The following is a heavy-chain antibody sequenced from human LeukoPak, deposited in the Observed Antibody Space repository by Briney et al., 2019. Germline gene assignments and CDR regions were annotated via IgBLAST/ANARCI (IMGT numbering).Heavy chain of an antibody. CDR2: VSGSGGST. CDR3: AKAGYGSGSYYTLSHFDY. Sequence: GGSLRLSCAASGFTFSSYAMSWVRQAPGKGLEWASAVSGSGGSTYYADSVKGRSTISRDNSKNPLYLQMNSLRAGDTAVYYCAKAGYGSGSYYTLSHFDYWGEGTLVTVSS. CDR1: GFTFSSYA. D-gene: IGHD3-10*01. J-gene: IGHJ4*02. V-gene: IGHV3-23*01.